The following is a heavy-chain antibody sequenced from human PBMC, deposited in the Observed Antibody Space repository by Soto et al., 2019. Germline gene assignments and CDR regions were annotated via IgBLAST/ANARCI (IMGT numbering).Heavy chain of an antibody. J-gene: IGHJ6*02. V-gene: IGHV2-5*02. D-gene: IGHD3-10*01. CDR2: IYWDDDK. CDR1: GFSLTTSGVG. Sequence: QITLKESGPTLVKPTQTLTLTCTFSGFSLTTSGVGVGWIRQPPGKALEWLALIYWDDDKRYRPSLKSRLTITKDTSKNHVVLRMTDMDPVDTGTYYCARDSYGSGYGMDVWGQGTTVTVSS. CDR3: ARDSYGSGYGMDV.